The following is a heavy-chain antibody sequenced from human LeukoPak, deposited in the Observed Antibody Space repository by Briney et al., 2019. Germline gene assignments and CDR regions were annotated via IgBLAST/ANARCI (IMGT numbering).Heavy chain of an antibody. CDR1: GGTFSSYT. J-gene: IGHJ4*02. V-gene: IGHV1-69*02. D-gene: IGHD3-22*01. CDR3: ARSLDYYDSSGSQGQIDY. CDR2: IIPILGIA. Sequence: GASVKVSCKASGGTFSSYTISWVRQAPGQGLEWMGRIIPILGIANYAQKFQGRVTITADKSTSTAHMELSSLRSEDTAVYYCARSLDYYDSSGSQGQIDYWGQGTLVTVSS.